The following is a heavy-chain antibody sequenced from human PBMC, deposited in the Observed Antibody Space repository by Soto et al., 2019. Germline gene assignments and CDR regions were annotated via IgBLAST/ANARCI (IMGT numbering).Heavy chain of an antibody. CDR2: VSTNGAT. D-gene: IGHD3-9*01. J-gene: IGHJ6*02. CDR1: DDFISSYY. CDR3: ARADYEILTGSYGMDV. V-gene: IGHV4-4*07. Sequence: SETLSLTCTVSDDFISSYYWNWIRQPAGKGLEWIGRVSTNGATNYNPSLESRVTMSVDTSKNQFSLKLTSVTAADTAVYFCARADYEILTGSYGMDVWGQVTTVTFSS.